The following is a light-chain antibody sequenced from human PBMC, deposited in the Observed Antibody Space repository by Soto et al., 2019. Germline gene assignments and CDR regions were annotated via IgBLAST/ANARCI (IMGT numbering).Light chain of an antibody. CDR2: WAS. V-gene: IGKV4-1*01. CDR3: QQYYDPPWT. Sequence: DFVMTTSPDSLAVSLGERATINCKSIQSLLHRSNNKDYLSWYQLKPGQHPKLLIYWASTREYGVPDRFSGNGSGTDFTLSISSLQAEDEAVYYCQQYYDPPWTFGKGTKVE. J-gene: IGKJ1*01. CDR1: QSLLHRSNNKDY.